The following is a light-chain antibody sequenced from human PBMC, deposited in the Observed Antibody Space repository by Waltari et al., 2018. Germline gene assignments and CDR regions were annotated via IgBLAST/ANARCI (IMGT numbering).Light chain of an antibody. CDR2: EVF. CDR1: TSDVWSYYL. Sequence: QSALTQPASVSGTPGQSITISCSGTTSDVWSYYLVSWYQQHPGEAPKLLICEVFKRPPDTSSRFSGAKSGSTASLTISGLQPEDEADYYCCSYAGRGTYVFGSGTKVTVL. J-gene: IGLJ1*01. V-gene: IGLV2-23*02. CDR3: CSYAGRGTYV.